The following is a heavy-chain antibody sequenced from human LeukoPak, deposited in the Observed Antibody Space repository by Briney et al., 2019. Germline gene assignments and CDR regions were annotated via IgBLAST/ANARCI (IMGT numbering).Heavy chain of an antibody. D-gene: IGHD6-19*01. V-gene: IGHV3-30*03. CDR2: ISYDGSNK. J-gene: IGHJ4*02. CDR3: ARDLTPWAVAGNCLNY. Sequence: PSETLSLTCAVSGGSIRNSSFYWGWIRQPPGKGLEWVAVISYDGSNKYYADSVKGRFTISRDNSKNTLYLQMNSLRAEDTAVYYCARDLTPWAVAGNCLNYWGQGTLVTVSS. CDR1: GGSIRNSS.